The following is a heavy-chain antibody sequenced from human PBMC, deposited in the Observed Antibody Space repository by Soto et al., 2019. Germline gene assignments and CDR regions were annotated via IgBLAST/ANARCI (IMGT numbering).Heavy chain of an antibody. Sequence: PGGSLRLSCADSWFTFSSYWMSWVRQAPGKGLEWVANVKYDGSQTYYVGSVKGRFTISRDNAKNSLYLQMNSLRAEDTAVYYCTRDFQGPLDYGMDVWGQGTTVTVSS. CDR2: VKYDGSQT. CDR3: TRDFQGPLDYGMDV. CDR1: WFTFSSYW. J-gene: IGHJ6*02. V-gene: IGHV3-7*01. D-gene: IGHD1-1*01.